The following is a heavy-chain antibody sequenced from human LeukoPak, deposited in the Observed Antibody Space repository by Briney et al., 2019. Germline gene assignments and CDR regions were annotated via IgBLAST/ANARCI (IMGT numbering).Heavy chain of an antibody. Sequence: ASVKVSCKVSGSTLTEFSIHWVRQAPGKGLEWMGGFVPEDDETIYAQSFQGRVTMTEDTSTDTAYMELSSLRSEDTAMYYCATIAPGDLFDSWGQGTLVTVSS. V-gene: IGHV1-24*01. CDR3: ATIAPGDLFDS. D-gene: IGHD7-27*01. CDR2: FVPEDDET. J-gene: IGHJ4*02. CDR1: GSTLTEFS.